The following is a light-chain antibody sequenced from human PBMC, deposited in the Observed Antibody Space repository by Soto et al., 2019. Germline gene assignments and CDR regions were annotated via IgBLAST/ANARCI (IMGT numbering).Light chain of an antibody. V-gene: IGLV2-14*03. CDR3: SSYTSSGSRV. J-gene: IGLJ1*01. CDR2: DVD. Sequence: SALTQPASVSGSPGQSITISCTGTSSDVGGYNYVSWYQHHPGKAPRLMIFDVDYRPSGVSNRFSGSKSGNTASLTISGLQAEDEADYYCSSYTSSGSRVFGTGTKLTVL. CDR1: SSDVGGYNY.